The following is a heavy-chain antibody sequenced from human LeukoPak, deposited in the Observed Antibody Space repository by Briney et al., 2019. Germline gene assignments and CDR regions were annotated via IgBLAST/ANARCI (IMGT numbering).Heavy chain of an antibody. CDR2: ISYTGNT. CDR3: VRHQEGMVRGVLYYMDV. V-gene: IGHV4-30-2*03. J-gene: IGHJ6*03. D-gene: IGHD3-10*01. Sequence: SETLSLTCAVSGGSISSGGYSWSWIRQPPGKGLEWIGYISYTGNTYYNPSLKSRVTISVDTSKNQFSLKLSSVTAADTAVYYCVRHQEGMVRGVLYYMDVWGTGTTVTISS. CDR1: GGSISSGGYS.